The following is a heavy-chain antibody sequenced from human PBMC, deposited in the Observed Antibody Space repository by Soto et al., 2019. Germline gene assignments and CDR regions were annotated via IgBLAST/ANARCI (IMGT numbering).Heavy chain of an antibody. J-gene: IGHJ4*02. D-gene: IGHD3-3*01. CDR2: ISGSGDGT. V-gene: IGHV3-23*01. Sequence: LRLSCAASGFIFRNYAMTWVRQAPGKGLEWVSAISGSGDGTYYADSVKGRVTISRDNSKNTMYLQMSSLRADDTAVYYCAKAHEITVFGILISSLYDCWGPGALVTVPQ. CDR3: AKAHEITVFGILISSLYDC. CDR1: GFIFRNYA.